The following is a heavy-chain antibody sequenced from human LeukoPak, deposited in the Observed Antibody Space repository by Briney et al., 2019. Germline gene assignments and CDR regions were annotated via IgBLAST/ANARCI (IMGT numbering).Heavy chain of an antibody. CDR2: ISYDGSNK. Sequence: GGSLRLSCAASGFTFSSYAMHWVRQAPGKGLEWVAVISYDGSNKYYADSVKGRFTISRDNSKNTPYLQMNSLRAEDTAVYYCAKPQNTAMVYYFHYWGQGTLVTVSS. J-gene: IGHJ4*02. D-gene: IGHD5-18*01. CDR3: AKPQNTAMVYYFHY. V-gene: IGHV3-30-3*02. CDR1: GFTFSSYA.